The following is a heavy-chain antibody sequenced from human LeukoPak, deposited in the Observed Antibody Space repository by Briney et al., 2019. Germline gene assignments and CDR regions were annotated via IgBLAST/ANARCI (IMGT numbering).Heavy chain of an antibody. V-gene: IGHV3-21*01. J-gene: IGHJ4*02. Sequence: GGSLRLFCAASGFTFNTYSMNWVRQAPGKGLEWVSSIDSSSSYIFYADSVKGRFTISRDNAKNSLYLQMNSLRAEDTAVYYCARELISSSSVLLPDYWGQGTLVTVSS. CDR1: GFTFNTYS. CDR2: IDSSSSYI. D-gene: IGHD6-6*01. CDR3: ARELISSSSVLLPDY.